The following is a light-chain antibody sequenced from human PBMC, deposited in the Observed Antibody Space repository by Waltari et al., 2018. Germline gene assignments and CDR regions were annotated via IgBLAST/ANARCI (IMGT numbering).Light chain of an antibody. CDR3: SSYTSLTTLV. V-gene: IGLV2-14*01. Sequence: QSALTRPASVSGSPGQSITISCTGTSSDIGGYNSASWYQHHPGKAPKLLIYEVSNRPSGVSDRFSGSKSGKTASLTISGLQAGDEAVYYCSSYTSLTTLVFGGGTKLTVL. J-gene: IGLJ2*01. CDR2: EVS. CDR1: SSDIGGYNS.